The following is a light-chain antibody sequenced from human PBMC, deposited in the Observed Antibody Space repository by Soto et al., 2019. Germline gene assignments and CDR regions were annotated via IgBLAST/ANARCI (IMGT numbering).Light chain of an antibody. Sequence: QSALTQPASVSGSPGQSITISCTGTSSDVGYYNYVSWYQQHPGKAPNLMIYDVRNRPSGVSNRFSGSKSGNTASLTISGLQAEDEADYYCSSYTSSSTYVFGTGTQLTVL. V-gene: IGLV2-14*03. CDR1: SSDVGYYNY. J-gene: IGLJ7*01. CDR2: DVR. CDR3: SSYTSSSTYV.